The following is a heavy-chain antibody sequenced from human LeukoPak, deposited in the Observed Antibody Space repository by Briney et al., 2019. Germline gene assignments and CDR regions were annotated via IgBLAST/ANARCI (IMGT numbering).Heavy chain of an antibody. CDR3: AKDRYSSGYYYFDY. CDR1: GFTFSNAW. D-gene: IGHD6-19*01. Sequence: PGGSLRLSCAASGFTFSNAWMSWVRQAPGKGLEWVGRIKSKTDGGTTDYAAPVKGRFTISRDDSKNTLYLQMNSLRAEDTALYFCAKDRYSSGYYYFDYWGQGTLVTVSS. V-gene: IGHV3-15*01. CDR2: IKSKTDGGTT. J-gene: IGHJ4*02.